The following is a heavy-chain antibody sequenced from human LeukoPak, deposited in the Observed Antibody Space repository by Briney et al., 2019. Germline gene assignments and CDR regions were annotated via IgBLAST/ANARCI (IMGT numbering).Heavy chain of an antibody. CDR3: ARDTYYYDSSGYYYTNWFDP. CDR2: IYYSGST. Sequence: PSETLSLTCTVSGGSISSYYWSWIRQPPGKGLEWIGYIYYSGSTNYNPSLKSRVTISVDTSKNQFSLKLSSVTAADTAVYYCARDTYYYDSSGYYYTNWFDPWGQGTLVTVSS. CDR1: GGSISSYY. J-gene: IGHJ5*02. V-gene: IGHV4-59*01. D-gene: IGHD3-22*01.